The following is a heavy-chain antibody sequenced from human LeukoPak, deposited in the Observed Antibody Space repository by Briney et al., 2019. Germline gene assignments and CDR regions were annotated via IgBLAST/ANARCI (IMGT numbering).Heavy chain of an antibody. V-gene: IGHV4-39*07. CDR3: ARESEAAADAEYFQH. J-gene: IGHJ1*01. Sequence: PSQTLSLTCTVSGGSISSSSYYWGWIRQPPGKGLEWIGSIYYSGGTYYNPSLKSRVTISVDTSKNQFSLKLSSVTAADTAVYYCARESEAAADAEYFQHWGQGTLVTVSS. CDR2: IYYSGGT. D-gene: IGHD6-13*01. CDR1: GGSISSSSYY.